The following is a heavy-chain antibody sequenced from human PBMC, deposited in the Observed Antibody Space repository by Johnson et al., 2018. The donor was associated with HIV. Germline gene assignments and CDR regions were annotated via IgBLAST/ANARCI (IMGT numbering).Heavy chain of an antibody. CDR2: IKSKTDGGTT. J-gene: IGHJ3*02. CDR3: RSWGSSGYYAPFYHDAFDI. CDR1: GFTFSNAW. D-gene: IGHD3-22*01. Sequence: VQLVASGGGLVKPGGSLRLSCAASGFTFSNAWMSWVRQAPGKGLEWVGRIKSKTDGGTTDYAAPVKGRFTISRDDSKNTLYLQMNSLKTEDTAVYYCRSWGSSGYYAPFYHDAFDIWGQGTMVTVSS. V-gene: IGHV3-15*01.